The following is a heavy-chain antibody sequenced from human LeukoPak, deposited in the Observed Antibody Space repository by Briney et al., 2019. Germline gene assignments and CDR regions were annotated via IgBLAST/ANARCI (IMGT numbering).Heavy chain of an antibody. Sequence: SETLSLTCTVSGGSTSSYYWSCIRQPPGKGLEWIGYIYYSGSTNYNPSLKGRVTISVDTSKNQFSLELSSVTAADTAVYYCARVTDYGGNHDYWGQGTLFTASS. CDR1: GGSTSSYY. D-gene: IGHD4-23*01. V-gene: IGHV4-59*01. CDR3: ARVTDYGGNHDY. CDR2: IYYSGST. J-gene: IGHJ4*02.